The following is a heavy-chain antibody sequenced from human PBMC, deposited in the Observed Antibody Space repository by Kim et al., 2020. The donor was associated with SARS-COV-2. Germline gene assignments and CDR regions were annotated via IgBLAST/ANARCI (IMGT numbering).Heavy chain of an antibody. CDR2: IYPGDSDT. CDR3: ARSKGTSYQTSYYYYGMDV. V-gene: IGHV5-51*01. CDR1: GYSFTSYW. Sequence: GESLKISCKGSGYSFTSYWIGWVRQMPGKGLEWMGIIYPGDSDTRYSPSFQGQVTISADKSISTAYLQWSSLKASDTAMYYCARSKGTSYQTSYYYYGMDVWGQGTTVTVSS. J-gene: IGHJ6*02. D-gene: IGHD2-2*01.